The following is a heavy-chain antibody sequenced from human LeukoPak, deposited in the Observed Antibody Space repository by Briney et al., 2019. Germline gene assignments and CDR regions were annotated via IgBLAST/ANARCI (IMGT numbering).Heavy chain of an antibody. CDR3: AKDRGRYYYGSGSPAWAYYFDY. CDR1: GFTFSSYA. CDR2: ISGSGGST. Sequence: GGSLRLSCAASGFTFSSYAMSWVRQAPGNGLEWVSAISGSGGSTYYADSVKGRFTISRDNSKNTLYLQMNSLRAEDTAVYYCAKDRGRYYYGSGSPAWAYYFDYWGQGTLVTVSS. D-gene: IGHD3-10*01. V-gene: IGHV3-23*01. J-gene: IGHJ4*02.